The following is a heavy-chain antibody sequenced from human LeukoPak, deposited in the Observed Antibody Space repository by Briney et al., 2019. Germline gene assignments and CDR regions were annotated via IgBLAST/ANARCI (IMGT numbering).Heavy chain of an antibody. CDR3: ARSWGQQVVYFEY. CDR2: INPNSGGT. V-gene: IGHV1-2*02. Sequence: GASVKVSCKASGYTFTGNYMHWIRQAPGQGFEWMGWINPNSGGTNYAQKFQGRVTMTRDTSINTVYMELSRLRSDDTAVYYCARSWGQQVVYFEYWGQGTLVTVSS. CDR1: GYTFTGNY. D-gene: IGHD2-8*02. J-gene: IGHJ4*02.